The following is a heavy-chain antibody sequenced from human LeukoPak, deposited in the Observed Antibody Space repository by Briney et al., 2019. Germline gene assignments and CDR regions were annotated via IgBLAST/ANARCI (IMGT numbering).Heavy chain of an antibody. Sequence: SETLSLTCTVSGGSISSYYWSWIRQPPGKGLEWIGYIYYSGSTNYNPSLKSRVTISVDTSKNQFSLKLSSVTAADTAVYYCARREGSSWYRYYFDYWGQGTLVTVSS. J-gene: IGHJ4*02. D-gene: IGHD6-13*01. CDR2: IYYSGST. CDR3: ARREGSSWYRYYFDY. CDR1: GGSISSYY. V-gene: IGHV4-59*01.